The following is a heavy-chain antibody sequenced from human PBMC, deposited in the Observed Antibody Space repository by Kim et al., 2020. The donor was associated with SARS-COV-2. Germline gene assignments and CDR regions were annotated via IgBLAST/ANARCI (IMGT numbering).Heavy chain of an antibody. Sequence: IYYADSVKGRFTISRDNAKNSLYLQMNSLRAEDTAVYYCARGVVVYYYMDVWGKGTTVTVSS. J-gene: IGHJ6*03. CDR3: ARGVVVYYYMDV. D-gene: IGHD6-6*01. CDR2: I. V-gene: IGHV3-48*03.